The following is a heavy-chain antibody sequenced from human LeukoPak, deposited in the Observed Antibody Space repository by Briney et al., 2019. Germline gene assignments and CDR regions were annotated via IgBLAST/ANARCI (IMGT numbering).Heavy chain of an antibody. J-gene: IGHJ4*02. D-gene: IGHD6-19*01. CDR3: ARAPSYSSGWS. V-gene: IGHV3-23*01. Sequence: GGSLRLSCAASGFTFSSYAMSWVRQAPGKGLEWVSAISGSGGSTYYADSVKGRFTISRDNSKNTLYLQMNSLRAEDTAVYYCARAPSYSSGWSWGQGTLVTVSS. CDR1: GFTFSSYA. CDR2: ISGSGGST.